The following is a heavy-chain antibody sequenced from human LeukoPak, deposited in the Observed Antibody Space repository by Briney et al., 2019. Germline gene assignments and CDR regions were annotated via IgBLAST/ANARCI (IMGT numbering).Heavy chain of an antibody. J-gene: IGHJ4*02. Sequence: PSETLSLTCTVSGGSISSDYWSWIRQPPGKGLEWVAFISYSGSPDYNPSLTSRVTISIDTSKNQFSLKLTSVTSADTAVYYCARGGASSRYFNSWGQGTLVTVSS. CDR1: GGSISSDY. V-gene: IGHV4-59*01. D-gene: IGHD6-13*01. CDR3: ARGGASSRYFNS. CDR2: ISYSGSP.